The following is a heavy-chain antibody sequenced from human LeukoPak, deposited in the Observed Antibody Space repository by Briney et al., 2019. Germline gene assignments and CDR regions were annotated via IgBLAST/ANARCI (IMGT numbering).Heavy chain of an antibody. D-gene: IGHD6-6*01. Sequence: GGSLRLSCAASGFTFSSYAMHWIRQAPGEGLEWVAVISYDGSNKYYADSVKGRFTISRDNSKNTLYLQMNSLRAEDTAVYYCAREDEYSSSSWDYWGQGTLVTVSS. V-gene: IGHV3-30*04. J-gene: IGHJ4*02. CDR1: GFTFSSYA. CDR3: AREDEYSSSSWDY. CDR2: ISYDGSNK.